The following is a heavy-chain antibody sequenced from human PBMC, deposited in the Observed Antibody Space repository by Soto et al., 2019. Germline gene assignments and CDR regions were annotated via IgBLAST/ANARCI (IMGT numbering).Heavy chain of an antibody. CDR2: IWYDGSHI. CDR3: GRDRPNYYYGLDV. D-gene: IGHD3-10*01. CDR1: GFTFSNYA. V-gene: IGHV3-33*01. Sequence: ESGGGVVQPGRSLRLSCAASGFTFSNYAMHWVRQAPGKGLEWVAVIWYDGSHINYVDSVKGRSTISRDNSKDTLYMEMNSLRPDDTAVYYCGRDRPNYYYGLDVWGQGTTVTVSS. J-gene: IGHJ6*02.